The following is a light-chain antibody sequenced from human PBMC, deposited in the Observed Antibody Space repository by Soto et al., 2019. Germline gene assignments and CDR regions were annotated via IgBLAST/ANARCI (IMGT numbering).Light chain of an antibody. CDR2: DAS. V-gene: IGKV3-11*01. CDR1: QSVSSY. CDR3: QQRSNWPLT. Sequence: EIVLTQSPDTLSLSPGERATLSCRASQSVSSYLAWYQQKHDQAPRLLISDASNRATGIPARFSGSGSWPDFTLNFSSLEPEYVAVYYYQQRSNWPLTFGGGTTVDLK. J-gene: IGKJ4*01.